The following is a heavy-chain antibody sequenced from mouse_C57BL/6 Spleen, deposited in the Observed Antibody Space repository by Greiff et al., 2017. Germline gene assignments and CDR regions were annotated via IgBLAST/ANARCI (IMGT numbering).Heavy chain of an antibody. Sequence: EVQLVESGGGLVKPGGSLKLSCAASGFTFSDYGMHWVRQAPEKGLEWVAYISSGSSTIYYADTVKGRFTISRDNAKNTLFLQMTSLRSEDTAMYYCARNYYGSSFYAMDYWGQGTSGTVSS. CDR1: GFTFSDYG. D-gene: IGHD1-1*01. J-gene: IGHJ4*01. V-gene: IGHV5-17*01. CDR3: ARNYYGSSFYAMDY. CDR2: ISSGSSTI.